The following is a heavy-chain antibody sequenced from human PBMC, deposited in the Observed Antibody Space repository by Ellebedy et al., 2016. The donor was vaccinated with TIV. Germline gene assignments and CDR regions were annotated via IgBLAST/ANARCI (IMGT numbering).Heavy chain of an antibody. Sequence: PGGSLRLSCAASGFTFSSYAMRWVRQAPGKGLEWVSSISSNGRHIYYADSVRARFATSRDNAGGSLWLQMTSLRAEDTALYYCAREFDIGQPSAFDYWGQGILVTVSS. CDR1: GFTFSSYA. CDR2: ISSNGRHI. D-gene: IGHD2-15*01. J-gene: IGHJ4*02. CDR3: AREFDIGQPSAFDY. V-gene: IGHV3-21*01.